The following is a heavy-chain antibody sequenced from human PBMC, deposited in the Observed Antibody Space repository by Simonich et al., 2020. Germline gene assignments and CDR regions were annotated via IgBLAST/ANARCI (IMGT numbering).Heavy chain of an antibody. J-gene: IGHJ6*03. CDR1: GYTFTGYY. D-gene: IGHD6-6*01. CDR2: VNPNGGGT. V-gene: IGHV1-2*02. Sequence: QVQLVQSGAEVKKPGASVKVSCKASGYTFTGYYMHWVRQAPGQGLEEMEWVNPNGGGTNYAQKFQGRVTLTRDTSISPAYMELSRLRSDDTAVYYCARDRAARYYYYYYMDVWGKGTTVTVSS. CDR3: ARDRAARYYYYYYMDV.